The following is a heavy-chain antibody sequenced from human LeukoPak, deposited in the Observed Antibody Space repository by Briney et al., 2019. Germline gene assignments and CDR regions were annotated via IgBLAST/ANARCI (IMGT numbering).Heavy chain of an antibody. D-gene: IGHD6-13*01. CDR1: GFIFANYA. CDR2: ISYDGSDK. V-gene: IGHV3-30-3*01. CDR3: ARYAWSLGPAPGTPLFDY. Sequence: PGRSLRLSCAASGFIFANYAMHWVRQAPGKGLEWVALISYDGSDKYYANSVKGRFTISRDNSDNTLYLQMNSLRAEDTAVHYCARYAWSLGPAPGTPLFDYWGQGTLVTVSS. J-gene: IGHJ4*02.